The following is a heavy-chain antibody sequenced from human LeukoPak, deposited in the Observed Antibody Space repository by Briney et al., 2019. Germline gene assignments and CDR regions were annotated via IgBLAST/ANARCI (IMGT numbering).Heavy chain of an antibody. D-gene: IGHD6-19*01. J-gene: IGHJ4*02. V-gene: IGHV1-69*01. CDR2: IIPIFGTA. CDR3: ARIAVAGPAYYFDY. Sequence: SVKVSCKASGGTFSSYAISWVRRAPGQGLEWMGGIIPIFGTANYAQKFQGRVTITADESTSTAYMELSSLRSEDTAVYYCARIAVAGPAYYFDYWGQGTLVTVSS. CDR1: GGTFSSYA.